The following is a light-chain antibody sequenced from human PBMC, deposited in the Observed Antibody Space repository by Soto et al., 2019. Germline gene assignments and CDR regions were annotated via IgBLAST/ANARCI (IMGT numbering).Light chain of an antibody. CDR1: QSISSW. CDR3: QQYNTYST. CDR2: DAS. Sequence: DIQMTQSPSTLSASVGDRVTITCRASQSISSWLAWYQQKPGDAPNLLIYDASTLESGVPSRFSGSGSGTEFTLTISSLQPDDFATYYCQQYNTYSTFGQGTKVDI. V-gene: IGKV1-5*01. J-gene: IGKJ1*01.